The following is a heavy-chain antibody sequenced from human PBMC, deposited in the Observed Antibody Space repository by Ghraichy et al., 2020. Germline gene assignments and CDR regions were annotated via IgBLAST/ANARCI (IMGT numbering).Heavy chain of an antibody. CDR3: ASDRFLEWLPPYPYYFDS. CDR2: IDVRSGNA. D-gene: IGHD3-3*01. V-gene: IGHV1-58*01. Sequence: TLRDSGLTFRDSAVLWVRQARGQRLEWIGWIDVRSGNAQYTKKLQERVTITRDLSTATAYMELRSLKTEDTAVYYCASDRFLEWLPPYPYYFDSWGQGTLVSVSS. J-gene: IGHJ4*02. CDR1: GLTFRDSA.